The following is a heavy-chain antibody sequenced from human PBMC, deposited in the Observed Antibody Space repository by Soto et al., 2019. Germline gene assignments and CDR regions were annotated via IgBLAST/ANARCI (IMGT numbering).Heavy chain of an antibody. D-gene: IGHD2-15*01. J-gene: IGHJ3*02. CDR3: AKNTLEMAPLLSAFDI. CDR1: EFTFSGYA. V-gene: IGHV3-23*01. CDR2: ISGSGGST. Sequence: GGSLRLSLPASEFTFSGYAWSWFRQAPGKGLEWVSAISGSGGSTYYADSVKGRFTISRDNSKNTLYLQMNSLRAEDTAVYYCAKNTLEMAPLLSAFDIWGQGTMVTVSS.